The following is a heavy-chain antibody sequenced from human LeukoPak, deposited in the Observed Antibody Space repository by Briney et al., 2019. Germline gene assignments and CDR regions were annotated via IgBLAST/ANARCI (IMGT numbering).Heavy chain of an antibody. V-gene: IGHV3-30*02. D-gene: IGHD3-3*01. Sequence: GGSLRLSCAASGFTFSSNGMYWVRQAPGKGLEWVAFIRYDGSNKYYADSVKGRFTISRDESKNTLYLQMNSLRAEDTAVYYCARGYDFWSGYYRYWGQGTLVTVSS. CDR1: GFTFSSNG. J-gene: IGHJ4*02. CDR3: ARGYDFWSGYYRY. CDR2: IRYDGSNK.